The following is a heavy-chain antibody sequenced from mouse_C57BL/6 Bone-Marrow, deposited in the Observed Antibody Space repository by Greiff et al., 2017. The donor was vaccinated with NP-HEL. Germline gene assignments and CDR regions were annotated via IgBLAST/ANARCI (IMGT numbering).Heavy chain of an antibody. V-gene: IGHV7-3*01. D-gene: IGHD1-1*01. CDR1: GFTFTDYY. CDR2: IRNKANGYTT. CDR3: ARSHYYGSTPFAY. J-gene: IGHJ3*01. Sequence: EVKLMESGGGLVQPGGSLSLSCAASGFTFTDYYMSWVRQPPGKALEWLGFIRNKANGYTTEYSASVKGRFTISRDNSQSILYLQMNALIAEDSATYYCARSHYYGSTPFAYWGQGTLVTVSA.